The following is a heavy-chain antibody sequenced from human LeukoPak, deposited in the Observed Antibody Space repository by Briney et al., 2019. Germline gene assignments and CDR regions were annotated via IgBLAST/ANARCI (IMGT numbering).Heavy chain of an antibody. D-gene: IGHD3-22*01. J-gene: IGHJ4*02. CDR1: GFTFSSYA. V-gene: IGHV3-30-3*01. CDR3: ARDHYYDSSGYVDY. Sequence: GRSLRLSCAASGFTFSSYAMHWVRQAPGKGLEWVAVISYDGSNKYYADPVKGRFTISRDNSKNTLHLQMNSLRAEDTAVYYCARDHYYDSSGYVDYWGQGTLVTVSS. CDR2: ISYDGSNK.